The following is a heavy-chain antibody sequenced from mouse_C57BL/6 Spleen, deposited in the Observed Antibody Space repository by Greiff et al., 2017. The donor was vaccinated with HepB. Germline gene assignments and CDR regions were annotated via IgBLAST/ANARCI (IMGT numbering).Heavy chain of an antibody. J-gene: IGHJ4*01. D-gene: IGHD2-1*01. CDR3: GGGNKDYDAMDY. CDR2: IYPGDGDT. CDR1: GYAFSSSW. V-gene: IGHV1-82*01. Sequence: VQLQQSGPELVKPGASVKISCKASGYAFSSSWMNWVKQRPGKGLEWIGRIYPGDGDTNYNGKFKGKATMTADKSSSTAYMQLSSLTSEDSAVYVCGGGNKDYDAMDYWGQGTSVTVSS.